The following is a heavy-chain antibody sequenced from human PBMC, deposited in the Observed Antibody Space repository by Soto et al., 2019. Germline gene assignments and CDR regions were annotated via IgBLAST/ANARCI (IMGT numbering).Heavy chain of an antibody. CDR2: IYYSGST. CDR1: GGSISSGGYY. CDR3: ARGGIAAAAPPDY. D-gene: IGHD6-13*01. Sequence: QVQLQESGPGLVKPSQTLSLTCTVSGGSISSGGYYWSWIRQHPGKGLEWVGYIYYSGSTYYNPSLKSRVTISVDTSKNQFSLKLSSVTAADTAVYYCARGGIAAAAPPDYWGQGTLVTVSS. J-gene: IGHJ4*02. V-gene: IGHV4-31*03.